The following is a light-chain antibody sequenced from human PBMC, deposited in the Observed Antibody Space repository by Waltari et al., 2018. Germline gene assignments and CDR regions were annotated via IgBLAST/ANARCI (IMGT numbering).Light chain of an antibody. Sequence: DIQLTQSPSSLPASVGDRVTITCRASQNIDKYLNWYQQKPGKAPKLLIYATSNLQSGVPSRFSGGNSGTDFTLTINSLQPDDFATYYCQQSYITPPLTFGGGTKVEI. CDR3: QQSYITPPLT. J-gene: IGKJ4*01. CDR2: ATS. CDR1: QNIDKY. V-gene: IGKV1-39*01.